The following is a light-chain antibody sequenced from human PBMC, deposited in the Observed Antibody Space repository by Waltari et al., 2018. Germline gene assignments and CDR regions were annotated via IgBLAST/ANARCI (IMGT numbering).Light chain of an antibody. V-gene: IGLV2-23*01. CDR1: SSHVWGYRL. CDR2: EDS. J-gene: IGLJ3*02. Sequence: QSALTQPASESGSPGQSITLSCIGPSSHVWGYRLFSWYQQHPGKAPKLMIYEDSKRPAGVSNRLSGLKTGNTASLTISGLQAEDEADYYCCSYVRNVTWVFGGGTKLTVL. CDR3: CSYVRNVTWV.